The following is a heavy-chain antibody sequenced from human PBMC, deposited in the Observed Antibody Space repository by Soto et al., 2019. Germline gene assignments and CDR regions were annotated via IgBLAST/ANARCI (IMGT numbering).Heavy chain of an antibody. CDR3: ATSRSPVIYYFDY. J-gene: IGHJ4*02. V-gene: IGHV1-24*01. Sequence: ASVKVSCKVSGYTLTDFSMHWVRQAPGKGLEWMGGVDPEDGETIYAQKFQGRVTMTEDTSTDSAYMELSTLRSEDTGVYYCATSRSPVIYYFDYWGQGTLVTVSS. CDR1: GYTLTDFS. CDR2: VDPEDGET. D-gene: IGHD2-21*01.